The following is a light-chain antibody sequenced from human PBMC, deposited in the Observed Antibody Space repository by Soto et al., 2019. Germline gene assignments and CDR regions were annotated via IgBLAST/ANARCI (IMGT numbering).Light chain of an antibody. J-gene: IGKJ5*01. CDR3: QQRGDWPLT. CDR1: QSVSSY. Sequence: EIVFTQSPATLSLSPGERATLSCRASQSVSSYLAWYQQTHGQAPRLLIYDTSNRDTGIPARFSGSGSGTDFTLPISSLEPEDFEVYYCQQRGDWPLTFGQGTRLEIK. CDR2: DTS. V-gene: IGKV3-11*01.